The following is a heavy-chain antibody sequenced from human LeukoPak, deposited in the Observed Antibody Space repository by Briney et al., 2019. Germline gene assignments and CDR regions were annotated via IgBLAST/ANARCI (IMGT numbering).Heavy chain of an antibody. V-gene: IGHV3-7*01. J-gene: IGHJ1*01. CDR2: IKEDGSEK. D-gene: IGHD3-16*01. Sequence: GGSLRLSCAASGFTFSRYWMSWFRQSPQKGLEWVGNIKEDGSEKYYVDSVKGRFTISRDNTHNSVFLQMNSLRVEDTAVYYCVRDYVWGTSDPAYWGQGTLDTFSS. CDR1: GFTFSRYW. CDR3: VRDYVWGTSDPAY.